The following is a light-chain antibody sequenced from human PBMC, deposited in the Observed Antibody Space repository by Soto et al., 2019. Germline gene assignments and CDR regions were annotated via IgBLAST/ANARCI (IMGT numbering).Light chain of an antibody. CDR2: GAS. V-gene: IGKV3-20*01. Sequence: IVLTQYPGTLSLSLGERATLSCRSSLSVSSSYLAWYQQKPGQAPRLLIYGASSRATGIPDRFSGSGSGTDFTLTISRLEPEDFAVYYCQQYDSSPPTFGQGTRLEIK. CDR3: QQYDSSPPT. J-gene: IGKJ5*01. CDR1: LSVSSSY.